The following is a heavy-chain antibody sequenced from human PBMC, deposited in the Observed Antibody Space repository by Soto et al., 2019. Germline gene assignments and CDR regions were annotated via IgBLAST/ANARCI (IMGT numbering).Heavy chain of an antibody. Sequence: LSETLSLTCTVSGGSISSGGYYWSWIRQHPGKGLEWIGYIYYSGSTYYNPSLKSRVTISVDTSKNQFSLKLSSVTAADTAVYYCARGHKAESRWARQLTRNWFDPWGQGTLVTVSS. CDR1: GGSISSGGYY. J-gene: IGHJ5*02. V-gene: IGHV4-31*03. CDR3: ARGHKAESRWARQLTRNWFDP. D-gene: IGHD6-13*01. CDR2: IYYSGST.